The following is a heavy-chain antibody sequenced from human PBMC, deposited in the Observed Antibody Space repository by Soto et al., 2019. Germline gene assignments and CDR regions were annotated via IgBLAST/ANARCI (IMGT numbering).Heavy chain of an antibody. CDR2: IYPGDSDT. J-gene: IGHJ6*02. D-gene: IGHD2-2*01. V-gene: IGHV5-51*01. CDR1: GYSFTSYW. CDR3: ARQGVVVPAAKHYYYYYGMDV. Sequence: LGESLKISCKSSGYSFTSYWIGWVRQMPGKGLEWMGIIYPGDSDTRYSPSFQGQVTISADKSISTAYLQWSSLKASDTAMYYCARQGVVVPAAKHYYYYYGMDVWGQGTTVTVSS.